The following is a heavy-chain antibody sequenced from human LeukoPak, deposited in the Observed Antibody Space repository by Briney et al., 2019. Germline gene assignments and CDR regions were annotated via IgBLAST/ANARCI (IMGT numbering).Heavy chain of an antibody. CDR3: ARAYTTAPDWDI. V-gene: IGHV4-61*01. J-gene: IGHJ3*02. Sequence: SETLSLTCTVSGYSISSGYYWGWIRQPPGKGLEWIGYIYYSGSTNYNPSLKSRVTISVDTSKNQFSLKLSSVTAADTAVYYCARAYTTAPDWDIWGQGTMVTVSS. D-gene: IGHD4-17*01. CDR2: IYYSGST. CDR1: GYSISSGYY.